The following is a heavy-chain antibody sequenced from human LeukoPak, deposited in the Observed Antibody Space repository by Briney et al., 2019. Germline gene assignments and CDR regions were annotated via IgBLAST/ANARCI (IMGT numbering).Heavy chain of an antibody. D-gene: IGHD3-16*02. Sequence: GGSLRLSCAASGFTFDDYAMHWVRQAPGKGLEWVSGISWNSGSIGYADSVKGRFTISRDNAKNSLYLQMNSLRAEDTALYYCAKDSGIMITFGGVIGTGDYWGQGTLVTVSS. CDR1: GFTFDDYA. V-gene: IGHV3-9*01. CDR3: AKDSGIMITFGGVIGTGDY. J-gene: IGHJ4*02. CDR2: ISWNSGSI.